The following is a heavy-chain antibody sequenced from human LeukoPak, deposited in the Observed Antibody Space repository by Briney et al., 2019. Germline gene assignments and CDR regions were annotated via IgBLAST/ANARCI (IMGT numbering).Heavy chain of an antibody. CDR1: GFTFSSYA. Sequence: GGSLRLSCATSGFTFSSYAMSWVRQAPGKGLEWVSGIGASGGSTYYADSVKGRFTISRDNSKNTLYLQMNSLRTEDTAVYYCAKAEGYDTLTGLDYWGQGTLVTVSS. D-gene: IGHD3-9*01. V-gene: IGHV3-23*01. CDR3: AKAEGYDTLTGLDY. J-gene: IGHJ4*02. CDR2: IGASGGST.